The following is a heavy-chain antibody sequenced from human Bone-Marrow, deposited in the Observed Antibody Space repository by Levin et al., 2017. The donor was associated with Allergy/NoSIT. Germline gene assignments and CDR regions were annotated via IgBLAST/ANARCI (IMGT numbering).Heavy chain of an antibody. CDR2: IYYSGST. D-gene: IGHD2-2*01. Sequence: LRLSCTVSGGSISSGGYYWSWIRQHPGKGLEWIGYIYYSGSTYYNPSLKSRVTISVDTSKNQFSLKLSSVTAADTAVYYCARGLQGHCSSTSCYAGSPDYFDYWGQGTLVTVSS. CDR1: GGSISSGGYY. V-gene: IGHV4-31*03. J-gene: IGHJ4*02. CDR3: ARGLQGHCSSTSCYAGSPDYFDY.